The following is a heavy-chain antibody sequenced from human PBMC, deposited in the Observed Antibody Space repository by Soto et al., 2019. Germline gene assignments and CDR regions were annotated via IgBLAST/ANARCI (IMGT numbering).Heavy chain of an antibody. D-gene: IGHD4-17*01. CDR1: GLSFDTSGVG. Sequence: QITLKESGPTQVKPTQTLTLTCTASGLSFDTSGVGVGWIRQPPGEALEWLALIYWNDDKRYSPSLKSSLTITKDTSKNQVVLTMTNVDPVDTATYYCASMTTVATAAFDIWGQGTMVTVSS. CDR2: IYWNDDK. CDR3: ASMTTVATAAFDI. J-gene: IGHJ3*02. V-gene: IGHV2-5*01.